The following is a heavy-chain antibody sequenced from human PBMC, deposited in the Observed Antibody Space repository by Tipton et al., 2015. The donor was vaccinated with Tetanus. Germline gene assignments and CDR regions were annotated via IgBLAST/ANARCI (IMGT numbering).Heavy chain of an antibody. Sequence: TLSLTCTISGGSISSYYWSWIRQPPGKGLEWIGYIYYSGSTYYNPSLKSRVTISVDTSKNQFSLKLSSVTAADTAVYYCARDLGSSWNLDYWGQGTLVTVSS. J-gene: IGHJ4*02. D-gene: IGHD6-13*01. CDR2: IYYSGST. CDR3: ARDLGSSWNLDY. CDR1: GGSISSYY. V-gene: IGHV4-59*12.